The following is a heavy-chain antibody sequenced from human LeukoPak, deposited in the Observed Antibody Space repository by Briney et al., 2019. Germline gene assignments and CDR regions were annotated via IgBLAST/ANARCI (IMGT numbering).Heavy chain of an antibody. D-gene: IGHD5-18*01. CDR1: GFTFSSYD. V-gene: IGHV3-23*01. CDR3: AKARRDSTWIQPNCDY. J-gene: IGHJ4*02. Sequence: GGSLRLSCAASGFTFSSYDMNWVRQAPGKGLEWASAISGSGGHTYYADSVKGRFTISRDNSKNTLYLQMNSLRAEDTAKYYCAKARRDSTWIQPNCDYWGQGTLVTVSS. CDR2: ISGSGGHT.